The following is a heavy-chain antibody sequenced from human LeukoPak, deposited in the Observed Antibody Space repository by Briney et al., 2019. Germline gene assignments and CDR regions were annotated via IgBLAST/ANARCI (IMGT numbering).Heavy chain of an antibody. J-gene: IGHJ4*02. CDR2: IKEDGSEK. D-gene: IGHD2/OR15-2a*01. Sequence: PGGSLRLSCAASGFTFSSYSMNWVRQAPGKGLEWVANIKEDGSEKYYVDSVKGRFTISRDNAKNSLYLQMNSLRAEDTAVYYCAKNYFEYWGQGTLVTVSS. V-gene: IGHV3-7*01. CDR1: GFTFSSYS. CDR3: AKNYFEY.